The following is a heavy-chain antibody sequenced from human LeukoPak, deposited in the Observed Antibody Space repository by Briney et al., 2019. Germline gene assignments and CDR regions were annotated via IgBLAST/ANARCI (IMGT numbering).Heavy chain of an antibody. J-gene: IGHJ4*02. V-gene: IGHV1-46*01. Sequence: ASVKVSCKASGYTFTSYYMHWVRQAPGQGLEWMGIINPSGGSTSYAQKFQGRVTMTRDTSTSTVYMELSSLRSEDTTVYYCARAIVGATGNRRDFDYWGQGTLVTVSS. CDR3: ARAIVGATGNRRDFDY. CDR2: INPSGGST. D-gene: IGHD1-26*01. CDR1: GYTFTSYY.